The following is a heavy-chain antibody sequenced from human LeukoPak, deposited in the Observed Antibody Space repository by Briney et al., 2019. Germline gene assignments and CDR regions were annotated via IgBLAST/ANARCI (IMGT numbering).Heavy chain of an antibody. D-gene: IGHD3-22*01. J-gene: IGHJ4*02. CDR2: VNHSGHT. Sequence: PSETLSLTCAVYGGPFSNYFWYWIRQPPGKGLEWTGEVNHSGHTTDNPSLKSRVTISVDTSKNQFSLKLSSVTAADTAVYYCARGPNSTHYYDSSGYKHYFDYWGQGTLVTVSS. CDR1: GGPFSNYF. CDR3: ARGPNSTHYYDSSGYKHYFDY. V-gene: IGHV4-34*01.